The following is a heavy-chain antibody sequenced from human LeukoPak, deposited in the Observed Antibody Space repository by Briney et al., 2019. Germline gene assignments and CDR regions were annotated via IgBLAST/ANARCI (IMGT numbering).Heavy chain of an antibody. D-gene: IGHD3-10*01. Sequence: GESLKISCKGSGYSITSYWIGWVRQLPGKGLKWMVIIYTGDSDTRYNPSFQGHVTISANNSISTEYLEWSSLKASDTAMYYCARHYYGSGSTQPTDYWGQGTLVTVSS. CDR1: GYSITSYW. V-gene: IGHV5-51*01. CDR3: ARHYYGSGSTQPTDY. J-gene: IGHJ4*02. CDR2: IYTGDSDT.